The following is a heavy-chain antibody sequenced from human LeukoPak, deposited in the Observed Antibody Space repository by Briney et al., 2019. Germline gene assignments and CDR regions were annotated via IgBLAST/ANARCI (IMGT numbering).Heavy chain of an antibody. Sequence: PGGSLRLSCAASGFTFDDYAMHWVRQAPGKGLEWVSAISGSGGSTYYADSVKGRFTISRDNSKNTLYLQMNSLRAEDTAVYYCAKDHYTAMVGYYYYYMDVWGKGTTVTVSS. CDR1: GFTFDDYA. CDR2: ISGSGGST. CDR3: AKDHYTAMVGYYYYYMDV. V-gene: IGHV3-23*01. J-gene: IGHJ6*03. D-gene: IGHD5-18*01.